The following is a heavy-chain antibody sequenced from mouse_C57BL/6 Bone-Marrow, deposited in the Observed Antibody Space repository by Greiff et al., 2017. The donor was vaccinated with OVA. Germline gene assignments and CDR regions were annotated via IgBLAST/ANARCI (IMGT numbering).Heavy chain of an antibody. D-gene: IGHD1-1*01. CDR2: ISSGSSTI. J-gene: IGHJ1*03. Sequence: EVKLVESGGGLVKPGGSLKLSCAASGFTFSDYGMHWVRQAPEKGLEWVAYISSGSSTIYYADTVKGRFTISRDNAKNTLFLQMTSLRSDDTAMYYCARKLRPVATGYFDVWGTGTTVTVSS. CDR1: GFTFSDYG. V-gene: IGHV5-17*01. CDR3: ARKLRPVATGYFDV.